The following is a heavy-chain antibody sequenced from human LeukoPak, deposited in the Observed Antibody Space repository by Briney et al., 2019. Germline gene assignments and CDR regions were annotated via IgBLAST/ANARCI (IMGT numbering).Heavy chain of an antibody. CDR2: ISHSGYDI. D-gene: IGHD2-2*01. V-gene: IGHV3-21*01. CDR1: GFTFSRYS. J-gene: IGHJ6*03. Sequence: PGGSLRLSCAASGFTFSRYSMNWVRQAPGKGLQWVSYISHSGYDIYYADSVKGRFTISRDNAKNSLYLQMNSLRAEDTAVYYCARDGEIVVEGYYMDVWGKGTTVTVSS. CDR3: ARDGEIVVEGYYMDV.